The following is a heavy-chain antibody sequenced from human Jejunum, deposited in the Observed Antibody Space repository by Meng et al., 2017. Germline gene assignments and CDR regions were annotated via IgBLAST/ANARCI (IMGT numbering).Heavy chain of an antibody. J-gene: IGHJ4*02. CDR1: GYTFTSYA. Sequence: EVLLVESGGGWVQPVGSLIPSGAASGYTFTSYAMPWVRQAPGKGLEWVSVISNNGDRTYYADSVKGRFTIFRDNAKNMLYLQMNSLRAEDTAVYYCARGRYASVAFDYWGQGTLVTVSS. V-gene: IGHV3-23*04. D-gene: IGHD2-2*01. CDR3: ARGRYASVAFDY. CDR2: ISNNGDRT.